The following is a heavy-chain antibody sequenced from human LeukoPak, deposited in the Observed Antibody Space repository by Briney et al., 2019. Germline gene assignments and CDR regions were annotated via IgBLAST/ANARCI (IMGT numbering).Heavy chain of an antibody. J-gene: IGHJ4*02. V-gene: IGHV3-74*01. CDR1: GFTFSSYW. D-gene: IGHD3-22*01. CDR3: ARSGWPYYFDY. Sequence: PWGSLRLSCAASGFTFSSYWMHWVRQAPGKGLVWVSRIHSDGSSTSYADSVRGRFTISRDDAKSTLYLQMNSLRAEDTAVYYCARSGWPYYFDYWGQGTLVTVSS. CDR2: IHSDGSST.